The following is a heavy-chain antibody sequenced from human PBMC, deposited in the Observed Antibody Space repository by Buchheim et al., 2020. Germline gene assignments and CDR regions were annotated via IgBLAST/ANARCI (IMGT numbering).Heavy chain of an antibody. J-gene: IGHJ6*02. CDR3: ARDRGVGYCSSTSCHYYYYGMDD. Sequence: QVQLQESGPGLVKPSQTLSLTCTVSGGSISSYYWSWIRQPPGKGLEWIGYIYYSGSTNYNPSLKSRVTISVDTSKNQFSLKLSSVTAADTAVYYCARDRGVGYCSSTSCHYYYYGMDDWGQGTT. V-gene: IGHV4-59*01. CDR2: IYYSGST. CDR1: GGSISSYY. D-gene: IGHD2-2*01.